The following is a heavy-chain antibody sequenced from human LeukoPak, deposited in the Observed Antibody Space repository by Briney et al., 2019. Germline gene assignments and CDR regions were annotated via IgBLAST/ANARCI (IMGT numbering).Heavy chain of an antibody. CDR1: AGSASGYY. V-gene: IGHV4-34*01. CDR2: INQSGST. Sequence: SQTLSPTCAVYAGSASGYYCGWIRHPHGKGLEWEGEINQSGSTNYNPFLKSPVTISVDTSKNQLSLKLSSVTAADTAVYYCARRRQGRYGSGSYFDYWGQGTLVTVSS. D-gene: IGHD3-10*01. CDR3: ARRRQGRYGSGSYFDY. J-gene: IGHJ4*02.